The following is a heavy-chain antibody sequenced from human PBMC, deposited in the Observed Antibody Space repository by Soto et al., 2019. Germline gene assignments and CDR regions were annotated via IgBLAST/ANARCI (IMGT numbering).Heavy chain of an antibody. Sequence: TSETLSLTCTVSGGSISSYYWSWIRQPPGKGLEWIGYIYYSGSTNYTPSLKSRVTIPVDTSKNQFSLKLSSLTAPDTAVFYCARAGIAAAGPMVYYMDVWGKGTTVTVPS. CDR1: GGSISSYY. J-gene: IGHJ6*03. V-gene: IGHV4-59*01. CDR2: IYYSGST. CDR3: ARAGIAAAGPMVYYMDV. D-gene: IGHD6-13*01.